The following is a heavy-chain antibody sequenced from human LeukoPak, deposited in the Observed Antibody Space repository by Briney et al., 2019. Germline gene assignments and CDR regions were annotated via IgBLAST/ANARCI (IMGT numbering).Heavy chain of an antibody. CDR3: VRVRRGYSGSYYEIDY. Sequence: ASVKVSRKASGYTFTSYGISWVRQAPGQGLEWMGGISAYNGNTNNAQKLQGRDTMTTDTSKSTAYMELRSLRSDDTAVYYCVRVRRGYSGSYYEIDYWGQGTLVTVSS. J-gene: IGHJ4*02. CDR2: ISAYNGNT. V-gene: IGHV1-18*01. D-gene: IGHD1-26*01. CDR1: GYTFTSYG.